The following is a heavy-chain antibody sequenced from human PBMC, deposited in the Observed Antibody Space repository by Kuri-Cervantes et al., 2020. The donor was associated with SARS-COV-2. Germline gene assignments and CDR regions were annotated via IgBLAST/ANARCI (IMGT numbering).Heavy chain of an antibody. J-gene: IGHJ4*02. CDR1: GGSISGSSYY. D-gene: IGHD1-26*01. CDR3: ARHEWEPYYFDY. CDR2: IYYSGST. V-gene: IGHV4-39*01. Sequence: ETLSLTCTVSGGSISGSSYYWGWIRQPPGKGLEWIGSIYYSGSTYYNPSLKSRVTISVDTSKNQFSLKLSTVTAADTAVYYCARHEWEPYYFDYWGQGTLVTVSS.